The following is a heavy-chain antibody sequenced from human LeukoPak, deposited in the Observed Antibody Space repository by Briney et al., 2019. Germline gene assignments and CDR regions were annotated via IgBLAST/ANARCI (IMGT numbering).Heavy chain of an antibody. J-gene: IGHJ4*02. V-gene: IGHV3-53*01. CDR2: IYSGGST. CDR3: VTHGLYSSGWYSDY. Sequence: GGSLRLSCAASGFTVSCNYMSWVRQAPGKGLEWVSVIYSGGSTYYADSVKGRFTISRDNSKNTLYLQMNSLRAEDTAVYYCVTHGLYSSGWYSDYWGQGTLVTVSS. D-gene: IGHD6-19*01. CDR1: GFTVSCNY.